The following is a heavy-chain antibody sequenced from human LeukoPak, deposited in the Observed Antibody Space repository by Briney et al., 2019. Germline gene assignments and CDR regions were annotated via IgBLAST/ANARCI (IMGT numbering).Heavy chain of an antibody. CDR1: GGTFSSYA. Sequence: SVKVSCKASGGTFSSYAISWVRQAPGQGLEWMGGIIPIFGTANYAQKFQGRVTITADKSTSTAYMELSSLRSEDTAVYYCASRYCSSTSCYHYYYGMDVWGKGTTVTVSS. CDR3: ASRYCSSTSCYHYYYGMDV. CDR2: IIPIFGTA. D-gene: IGHD2-2*01. J-gene: IGHJ6*04. V-gene: IGHV1-69*06.